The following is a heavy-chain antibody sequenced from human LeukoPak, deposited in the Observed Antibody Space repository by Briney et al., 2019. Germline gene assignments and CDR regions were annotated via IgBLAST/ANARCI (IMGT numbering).Heavy chain of an antibody. V-gene: IGHV3-66*01. J-gene: IGHJ5*02. CDR3: MRDSA. CDR1: GATVTSNH. Sequence: PGGSLRLSCELFGATVTSNHMSWVRQAPGKGLEWVSAIFAGGSTYYAESVKGRFTLSRDNSKNTLSLQINSLRAEDTAVYYCMRDSAWGQGTLVTVSS. CDR2: IFAGGST.